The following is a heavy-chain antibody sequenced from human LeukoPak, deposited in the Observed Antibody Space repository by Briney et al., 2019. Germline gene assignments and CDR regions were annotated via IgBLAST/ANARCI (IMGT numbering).Heavy chain of an antibody. D-gene: IGHD1-26*01. CDR3: ARDRSLGATWGYYYYYMDV. CDR2: IIPIFGTA. Sequence: ASVKVSCKASGGTFSSYAISWVRQAPGQGLELMGRIIPIFGTANYAQKFQGRVTITTDESTSTAYMELSSLRSEDTAVYYCARDRSLGATWGYYYYYMDVWGKGTTVTVSS. V-gene: IGHV1-69*05. J-gene: IGHJ6*03. CDR1: GGTFSSYA.